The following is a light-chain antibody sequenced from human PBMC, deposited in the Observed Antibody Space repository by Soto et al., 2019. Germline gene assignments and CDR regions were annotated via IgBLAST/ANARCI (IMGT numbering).Light chain of an antibody. J-gene: IGLJ2*01. CDR2: EGT. CDR3: CSYATSPTVV. Sequence: QSALTQPASVSGSPGHSITISCTGTSSDVGSYNLVCWYQQHPAKAVKLMIYEGTKQPSGVSNRFSGSKSVNTASMTISGLQAEDEAAYYCCSYATSPTVVVGGGTKVTVL. CDR1: SSDVGSYNL. V-gene: IGLV2-23*01.